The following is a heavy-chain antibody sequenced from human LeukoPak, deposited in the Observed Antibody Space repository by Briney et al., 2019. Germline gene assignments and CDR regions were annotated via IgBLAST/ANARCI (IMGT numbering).Heavy chain of an antibody. CDR3: ARGHSSSSSGFHYYYMDV. Sequence: DSIQGRFTISRDNAENSLYLQMNSLRAEDTAVYYCARGHSSSSSGFHYYYMDVWGRGTTVTVSS. J-gene: IGHJ6*03. D-gene: IGHD6-6*01. V-gene: IGHV3-21*06.